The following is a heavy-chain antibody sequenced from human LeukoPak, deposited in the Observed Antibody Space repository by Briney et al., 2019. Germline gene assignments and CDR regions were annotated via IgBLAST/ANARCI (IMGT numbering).Heavy chain of an antibody. J-gene: IGHJ3*02. CDR2: IYSGGST. Sequence: GGSLRLSCAASGFTFSSYAMSWVRQAPGKGLEWVSVIYSGGSTYYADSVKGRFTISRDNSKNTLYLQMNSLRAEDTAVYYCARHSSSWYFAFDIWGQGTMVTVSS. D-gene: IGHD6-13*01. V-gene: IGHV3-53*01. CDR1: GFTFSSYA. CDR3: ARHSSSWYFAFDI.